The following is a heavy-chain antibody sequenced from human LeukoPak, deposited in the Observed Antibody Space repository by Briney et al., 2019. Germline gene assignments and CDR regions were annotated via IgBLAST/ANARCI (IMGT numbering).Heavy chain of an antibody. D-gene: IGHD2-21*01. V-gene: IGHV3-23*01. CDR2: ISGSGGST. Sequence: PGGSLRLSCAASGFTFSSYAMSWVRQAPGKGLQWVSAISGSGGSTYYADSVKGRFTISRDNSKSTLYLQMNSLRAEDTAAYYCAKGGEFCGGDCYDYWGQGTLVTVSS. CDR3: AKGGEFCGGDCYDY. CDR1: GFTFSSYA. J-gene: IGHJ4*02.